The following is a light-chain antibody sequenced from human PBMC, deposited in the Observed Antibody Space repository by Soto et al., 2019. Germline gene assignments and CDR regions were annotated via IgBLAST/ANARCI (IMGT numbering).Light chain of an antibody. CDR1: QSVSSS. V-gene: IGKV3-15*01. Sequence: EIVMTQSPATLSVSPGERATLSCRASQSVSSSLVWYQQKPGQAPRLLMYGASTRATGIPARFSGSGSGTEFTLTINSLQSEDFAVYYCQHYDNWPQTFGQGTKVDIK. CDR3: QHYDNWPQT. J-gene: IGKJ1*01. CDR2: GAS.